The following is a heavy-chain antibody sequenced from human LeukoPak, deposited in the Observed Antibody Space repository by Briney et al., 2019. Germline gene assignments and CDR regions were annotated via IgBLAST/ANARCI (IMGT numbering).Heavy chain of an antibody. Sequence: SETLSLTCAVYGGSFSGYYWSWIRQPPGKGLEWIGEINHSGSTNYNPSLKSRVTISVDTSKNQFSLKLSSVTAADTAVYYCARGMITFGGVMPIDYRGQGTLVTVSS. CDR2: INHSGST. CDR1: GGSFSGYY. CDR3: ARGMITFGGVMPIDY. D-gene: IGHD3-16*01. V-gene: IGHV4-34*01. J-gene: IGHJ4*02.